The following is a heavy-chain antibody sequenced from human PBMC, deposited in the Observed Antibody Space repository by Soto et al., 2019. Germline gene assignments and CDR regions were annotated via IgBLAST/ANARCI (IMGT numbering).Heavy chain of an antibody. D-gene: IGHD3-10*01. CDR2: IYYDGTT. CDR3: ARHGVNSPINV. J-gene: IGHJ3*01. V-gene: IGHV4-39*01. Sequence: ETLSLTCTVSGDSISDSTYYWGWVRQSPGQGLEWFGSIYYDGTTFYNPSLKSRLTISVDTSKNQFSLKLSSVSAADTALYYCARHGVNSPINVWGQGTMVTVSS. CDR1: GDSISDSTYY.